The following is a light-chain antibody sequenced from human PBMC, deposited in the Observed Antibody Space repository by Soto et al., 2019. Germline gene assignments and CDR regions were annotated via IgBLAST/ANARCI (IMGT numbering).Light chain of an antibody. CDR2: RNN. CDR3: AAWDDSLNVVV. Sequence: QSVLTQPPSASGTPGQRVTISCSGSSSNIGSNTVNWYQQLPGTAPKLLIYRNNQRPSGVPDRFSGSKSGTSASPAISGLQSEDEADYYCAAWDDSLNVVVFGGGTKLTVL. V-gene: IGLV1-44*01. J-gene: IGLJ2*01. CDR1: SSNIGSNT.